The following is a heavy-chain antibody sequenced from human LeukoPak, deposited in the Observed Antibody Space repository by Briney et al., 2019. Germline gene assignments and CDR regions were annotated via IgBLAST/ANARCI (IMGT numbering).Heavy chain of an antibody. CDR2: ISYDGTNK. D-gene: IGHD6-6*01. Sequence: GRSLRLSCAAYGFTFSSYGMRWVRQAPGKGLEWVAVISYDGTNKYYADSVKGRFTISRDNSKNTLYLQMNSLRAEDTAVYYCAKGPYSSSLDYWGQGTLVTVSS. J-gene: IGHJ4*02. CDR3: AKGPYSSSLDY. CDR1: GFTFSSYG. V-gene: IGHV3-30*18.